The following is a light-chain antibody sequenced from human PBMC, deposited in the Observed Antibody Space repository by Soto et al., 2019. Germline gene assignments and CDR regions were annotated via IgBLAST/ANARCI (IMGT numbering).Light chain of an antibody. V-gene: IGKV1-39*01. CDR3: QQSYSTPPIT. CDR2: AAS. Sequence: DIQMTQSPSSLSTSGVYRLTITYWSRQSISSYLNWYQQKPGKAPKLLIYAASSLQSGVPSRFSGSGSGTDFTLTISSLQPEDFATYYCQQSYSTPPITFGQGTRLEI. CDR1: QSISSY. J-gene: IGKJ5*01.